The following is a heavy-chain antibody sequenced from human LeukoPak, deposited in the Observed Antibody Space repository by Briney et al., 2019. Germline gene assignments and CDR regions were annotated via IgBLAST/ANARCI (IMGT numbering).Heavy chain of an antibody. CDR2: ISGSGGST. CDR1: RFTFSSYA. CDR3: ARETPTRGEYYFDY. D-gene: IGHD2/OR15-2a*01. Sequence: GGSLRLSCAASRFTFSSYAMNWVRQAPGKGLEWVSAISGSGGSTYYADSVKGRFTISRDNAKNSLYLQMNSLRAEDTAIYYCARETPTRGEYYFDYWGQGILVTVSS. V-gene: IGHV3-23*01. J-gene: IGHJ4*02.